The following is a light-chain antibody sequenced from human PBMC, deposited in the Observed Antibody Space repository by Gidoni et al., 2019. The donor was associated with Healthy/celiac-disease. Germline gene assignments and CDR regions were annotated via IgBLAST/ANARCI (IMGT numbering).Light chain of an antibody. CDR3: GTWDSSLSAGV. CDR1: SSNLGNHY. V-gene: IGLV1-51*01. Sequence: QSVLTQPPSVSEAPGQKVTISCSGSSSNLGNHYVSWYQQLPGTAPKLLIYDNNKRPSGIPDRFSGSKSGTSATLGITGLQTGDEADYYCGTWDSSLSAGVFGGGTKLTVL. CDR2: DNN. J-gene: IGLJ2*01.